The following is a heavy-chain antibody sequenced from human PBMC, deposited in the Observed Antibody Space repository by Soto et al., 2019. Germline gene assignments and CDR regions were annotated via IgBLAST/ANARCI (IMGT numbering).Heavy chain of an antibody. D-gene: IGHD2-15*01. CDR1: GFTFSSYG. V-gene: IGHV3-33*01. CDR2: IWYDGSNK. J-gene: IGHJ6*02. Sequence: QVQLVESGGGVVQPGRSLRLSCAASGFTFSSYGMHWVRQAPGKGLEWVAVIWYDGSNKYYADSVKGRFTISRDNSKNTLYLQMNSLRAEEKAVYYCARDRSARRYCSGGSCYSYYYYYGMDVWGQGTTVTVSS. CDR3: ARDRSARRYCSGGSCYSYYYYYGMDV.